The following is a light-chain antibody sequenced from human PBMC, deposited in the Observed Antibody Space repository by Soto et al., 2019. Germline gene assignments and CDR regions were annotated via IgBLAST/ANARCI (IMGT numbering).Light chain of an antibody. J-gene: IGKJ4*01. CDR3: QQRSNWHPLT. Sequence: EILLTQSPATLSLSPGERATLSCRASQSVSSYLAWYQQKPGQAPRLLIYDASNRATGIPARFSGSGSGTDFILTISSLEPDDFAVYYCQQRSNWHPLTFGGGTKVDIK. V-gene: IGKV3-11*01. CDR1: QSVSSY. CDR2: DAS.